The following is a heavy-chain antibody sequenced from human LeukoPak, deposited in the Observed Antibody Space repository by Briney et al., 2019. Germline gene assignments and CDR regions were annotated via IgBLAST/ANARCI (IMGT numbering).Heavy chain of an antibody. D-gene: IGHD3-3*01. V-gene: IGHV3-23*01. J-gene: IGHJ4*02. CDR2: ISGSGGST. CDR1: GFTFSSYA. Sequence: GGSLRLSCAASGFTFSSYAMSWVRQAPGKGLEWVSAISGSGGSTYYADSVKGRFTISRDNSKNTLYRQMNSLRAEDTAVYYCAKNALFGVVISYFDYWGQGTLVTVSS. CDR3: AKNALFGVVISYFDY.